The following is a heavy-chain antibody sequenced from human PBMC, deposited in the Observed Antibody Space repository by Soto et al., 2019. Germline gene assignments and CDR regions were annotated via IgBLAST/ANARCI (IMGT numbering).Heavy chain of an antibody. J-gene: IGHJ4*02. CDR2: LYYTGAS. D-gene: IGHD5-12*01. V-gene: IGHV4-31*03. CDR3: ARSRSGYEIDY. Sequence: ESGPGLVKPSETLSLTCTVSGGSITSGGYFCRWLRQRPGKGLEWIGYLYYTGASSYNPSLKTRLTTSVDASKSQFSLNLSSVTDADTAVYYCARSRSGYEIDYWGQGTLVTVSS. CDR1: GGSITSGGYF.